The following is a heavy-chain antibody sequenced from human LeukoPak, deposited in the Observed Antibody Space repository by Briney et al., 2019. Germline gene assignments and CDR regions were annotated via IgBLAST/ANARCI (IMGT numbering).Heavy chain of an antibody. J-gene: IGHJ4*02. D-gene: IGHD6-13*01. Sequence: PGRSLRLSCAASGFTFSSYAMHWVRQAPGKGLEWVAVISYDGSNKYYADSVKGRFTISRDNSKNTLYLQLNSLRAEDTAVYYCAKSTGWYSSSWYLTDWGQGTLVTVSS. V-gene: IGHV3-30-3*02. CDR3: AKSTGWYSSSWYLTD. CDR1: GFTFSSYA. CDR2: ISYDGSNK.